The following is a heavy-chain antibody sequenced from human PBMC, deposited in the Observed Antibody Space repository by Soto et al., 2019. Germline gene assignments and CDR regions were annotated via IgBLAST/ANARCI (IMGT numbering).Heavy chain of an antibody. CDR1: GGSISSYY. CDR2: NYYSGST. D-gene: IGHD2-2*01. CDR3: AREVCSSTSCYSPYYYYGMDV. J-gene: IGHJ6*02. Sequence: SETLSLPCTVSGGSISSYYWSWIPQPPGKGLQWIGHNYYSGSTNYNPSLKSRVTISVDTSKNQFSLKLSSVTAADTAVYYCAREVCSSTSCYSPYYYYGMDVWGQGSTVTVSS. V-gene: IGHV4-59*01.